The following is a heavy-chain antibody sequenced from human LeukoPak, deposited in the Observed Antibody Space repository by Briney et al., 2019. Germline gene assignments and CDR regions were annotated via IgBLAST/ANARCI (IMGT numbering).Heavy chain of an antibody. Sequence: SETLSLTCAVYGGSFSGYYWCWIRQPPGKGLEWIGEINHSGSTNYNPSLKSRVTISVDTSKNQFSLKLSSVTAADTAVYYCARVYYYGSGSYYSLYYFDYWGQGTLVTVSS. CDR2: INHSGST. CDR3: ARVYYYGSGSYYSLYYFDY. J-gene: IGHJ4*02. D-gene: IGHD3-10*01. V-gene: IGHV4-34*01. CDR1: GGSFSGYY.